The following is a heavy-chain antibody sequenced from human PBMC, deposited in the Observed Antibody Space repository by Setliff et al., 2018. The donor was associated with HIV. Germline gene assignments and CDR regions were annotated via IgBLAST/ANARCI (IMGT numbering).Heavy chain of an antibody. J-gene: IGHJ5*02. CDR1: GYTFINYP. CDR2: INTLTGSP. D-gene: IGHD4-17*01. V-gene: IGHV7-4-1*02. CDR3: ARALYGDYGGDLNWLDP. Sequence: ASVKVSCKASGYTFINYPLNWVRQAPGQGLEWMGWINTLTGSPTYAQAFTGRFVFSVDTSVTTAYLQISGLKADDTAVYYCARALYGDYGGDLNWLDPWGQGTLVTVSS.